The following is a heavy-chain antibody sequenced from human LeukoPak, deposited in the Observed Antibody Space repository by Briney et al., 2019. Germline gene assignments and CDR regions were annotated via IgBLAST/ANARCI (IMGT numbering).Heavy chain of an antibody. J-gene: IGHJ4*02. V-gene: IGHV1-24*01. CDR2: FDPEDGET. Sequence: ASVKVSCKVSGYTFTELSMHWVRQAPGKGLEWMGGFDPEDGETIYAQKFQGRVTMTRDTSTSTVYMELSSLRSEDTAVYYCARDQARLGYYFDYWGQGTLVTVSS. D-gene: IGHD6-25*01. CDR3: ARDQARLGYYFDY. CDR1: GYTFTELS.